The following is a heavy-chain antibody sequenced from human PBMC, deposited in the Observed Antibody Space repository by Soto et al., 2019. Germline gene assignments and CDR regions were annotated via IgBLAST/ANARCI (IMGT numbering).Heavy chain of an antibody. J-gene: IGHJ6*02. V-gene: IGHV3-30*18. CDR1: GFTFSSYG. CDR3: AKVRRAQQLGDYYYYGMDV. D-gene: IGHD6-13*01. CDR2: ISYDGSNK. Sequence: GGSLRLSCAASGFTFSSYGMHWVRQAPGKGLEWVAVISYDGSNKYYADSVKGRFTISRDNSKNTLYLQMNSLRAEDTAVYYCAKVRRAQQLGDYYYYGMDVWGQGTTVTVS.